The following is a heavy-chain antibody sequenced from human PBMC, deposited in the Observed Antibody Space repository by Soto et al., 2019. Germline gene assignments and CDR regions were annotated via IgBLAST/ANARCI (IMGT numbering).Heavy chain of an antibody. V-gene: IGHV4-34*01. CDR2: INHSGST. CDR3: ARSRVGATRQRGGMDV. D-gene: IGHD1-26*01. CDR1: GGSFSGYY. J-gene: IGHJ6*02. Sequence: ETLSLTCAVYGGSFSGYYWSWIRQPPGKGLEWIGEINHSGSTNYNPSLKSRVTISVDTSKNQFSLKLSSVTAADTAVYYCARSRVGATRQRGGMDVWGQGTTVTVSS.